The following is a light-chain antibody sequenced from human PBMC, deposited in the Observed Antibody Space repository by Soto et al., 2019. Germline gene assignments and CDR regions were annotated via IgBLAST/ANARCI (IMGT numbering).Light chain of an antibody. Sequence: EIVMTQSPATLSVSPGERATLSCRASQSVSSNLAWYQQKPGQAPRLLIYGASVRATGIPARFSGSGSATEFTLTISSLQSEDFALYYCQQYNNCPPLTFGGGTKVEIK. CDR2: GAS. CDR3: QQYNNCPPLT. J-gene: IGKJ4*01. V-gene: IGKV3-15*01. CDR1: QSVSSN.